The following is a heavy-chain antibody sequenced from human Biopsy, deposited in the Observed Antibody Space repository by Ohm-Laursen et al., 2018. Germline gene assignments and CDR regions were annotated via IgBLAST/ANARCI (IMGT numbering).Heavy chain of an antibody. CDR1: GFTFSSYG. CDR3: AKCMTGGSNYYFHH. V-gene: IGHV3-33*06. Sequence: SLRLSCAASGFTFSSYGMHWVRQAPGKGLEWVAAIWYDGSNKNYADSVKGQFTISRDNSKNTLYLQMNSLRGEDTAVDYCAKCMTGGSNYYFHHCGQGTLVTVSS. J-gene: IGHJ4*02. CDR2: IWYDGSNK. D-gene: IGHD2-8*01.